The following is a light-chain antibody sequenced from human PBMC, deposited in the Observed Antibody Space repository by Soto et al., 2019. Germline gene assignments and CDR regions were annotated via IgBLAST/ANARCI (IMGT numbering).Light chain of an antibody. CDR1: SSDVGSYNL. V-gene: IGLV2-23*01. J-gene: IGLJ2*01. CDR3: CSYAGSSTDVV. Sequence: QSALTQPASVSGSPGQSITISCTGTSSDVGSYNLVSWYQQHPGKSPKLMIYEGSKRPSGVSNRFYGSKSGHTASLTISGLQAEDEADYYCCSYAGSSTDVVFGGGTKLTVL. CDR2: EGS.